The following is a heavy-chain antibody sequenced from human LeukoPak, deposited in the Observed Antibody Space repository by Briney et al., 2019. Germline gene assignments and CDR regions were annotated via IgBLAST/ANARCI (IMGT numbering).Heavy chain of an antibody. Sequence: ASVKVSCKASGGTFSNYAISWVRQAPGQGLEWMGWINPNSGATNYAQKFQGRVTMTRDTSISTAYMELSRLRSDDTAVYYCARDRRGAYGDYATSYWGQGTLVTVSS. D-gene: IGHD4-17*01. CDR2: INPNSGAT. V-gene: IGHV1-2*02. CDR1: GGTFSNYA. CDR3: ARDRRGAYGDYATSY. J-gene: IGHJ4*02.